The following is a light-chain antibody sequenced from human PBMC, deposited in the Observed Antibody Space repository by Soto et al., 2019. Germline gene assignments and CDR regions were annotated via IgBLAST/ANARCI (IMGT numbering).Light chain of an antibody. Sequence: DIQMTQSPSTLSASVGDRVTITCRASQSISWWLAWYQQKPGKAPKLLIYKASSLESVVPSRFSGSGSGTEFTLTISSLQPDDVATYYCQQYNTYWTFGQGTRVEIK. V-gene: IGKV1-5*03. CDR3: QQYNTYWT. J-gene: IGKJ1*01. CDR2: KAS. CDR1: QSISWW.